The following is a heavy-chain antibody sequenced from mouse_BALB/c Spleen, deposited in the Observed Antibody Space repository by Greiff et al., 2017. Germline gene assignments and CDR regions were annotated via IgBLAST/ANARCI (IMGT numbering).Heavy chain of an antibody. J-gene: IGHJ4*01. CDR3: ARDYGSSYGAMDY. Sequence: VQLKESGGDLVKPGGSLKLSCAASGFTFSSYGMSWVRQTPDKRLEWVATISSGGSYTYYPDSVKGRFTISRDNAKNTLYLQMSSLKSEDTAMYYCARDYGSSYGAMDYWGQGTSVTVSS. V-gene: IGHV5-6*01. CDR1: GFTFSSYG. D-gene: IGHD1-1*01. CDR2: ISSGGSYT.